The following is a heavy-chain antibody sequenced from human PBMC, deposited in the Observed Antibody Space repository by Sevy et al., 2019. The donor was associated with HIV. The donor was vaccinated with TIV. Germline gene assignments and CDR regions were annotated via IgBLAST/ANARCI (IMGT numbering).Heavy chain of an antibody. CDR2: ISGYNGNT. D-gene: IGHD3-10*01. Sequence: ASVKVSCKASGFTFTSYGISWVRQAPGLRLEWMGWISGYNGNTKYSQKFQGRVTMTTDTSTSTAFMEVTSLRSDDTAVYYCAKTTKWFGESGTFDQWGQGTLVTVSS. J-gene: IGHJ4*02. CDR3: AKTTKWFGESGTFDQ. CDR1: GFTFTSYG. V-gene: IGHV1-18*01.